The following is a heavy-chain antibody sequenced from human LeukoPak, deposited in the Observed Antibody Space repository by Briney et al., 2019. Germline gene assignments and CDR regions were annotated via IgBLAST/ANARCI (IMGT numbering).Heavy chain of an antibody. J-gene: IGHJ3*02. D-gene: IGHD2-15*01. CDR2: INPNSGGT. Sequence: ASVKVSCKASGYTFTGYYMHWVRQAPGQGLEWMGWINPNSGGTNYAQKFQGRVTMTRDTSISTAYMELCRLRSDDTAVYYCAGIKQGYCSGGSCHDDAFDIWGQGTMVTVSS. CDR3: AGIKQGYCSGGSCHDDAFDI. V-gene: IGHV1-2*02. CDR1: GYTFTGYY.